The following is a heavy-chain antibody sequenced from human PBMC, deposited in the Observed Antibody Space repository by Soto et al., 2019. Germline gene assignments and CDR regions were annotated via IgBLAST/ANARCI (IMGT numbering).Heavy chain of an antibody. V-gene: IGHV4-34*01. Sequence: SETLSLTCAVYGGSFSGYYWSWILQPPWKGLEWIGEINHSGSTNYNPSLKSRVTISVDTSKNQFSLKLSSVTAADTAVYYCARGGFVVVVVAATSPHYFYMDVWGTGTTGTLSS. CDR3: ARGGFVVVVVAATSPHYFYMDV. CDR2: INHSGST. CDR1: GGSFSGYY. D-gene: IGHD2-15*01. J-gene: IGHJ6*03.